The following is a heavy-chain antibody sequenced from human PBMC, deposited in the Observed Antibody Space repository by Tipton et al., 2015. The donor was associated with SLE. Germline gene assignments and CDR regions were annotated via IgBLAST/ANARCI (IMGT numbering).Heavy chain of an antibody. CDR3: ARDNFWNRGYYFGGGEDYYYYYMDV. V-gene: IGHV4-39*07. CDR2: IYYSGST. J-gene: IGHJ6*03. D-gene: IGHD3-3*01. Sequence: TLSLTCSVSGGSISSRSYYWGWIRQPPGMGLEWIGSIYYSGSTFHNPSLKSRVSMSMDTSKNQFSLKLSSVTAADTAVYYCARDNFWNRGYYFGGGEDYYYYYMDVWGKGSTVTVSS. CDR1: GGSISSRSYY.